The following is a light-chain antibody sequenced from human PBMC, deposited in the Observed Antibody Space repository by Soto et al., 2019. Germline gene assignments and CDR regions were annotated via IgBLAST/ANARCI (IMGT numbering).Light chain of an antibody. CDR1: QDISNY. V-gene: IGKV1-39*01. CDR3: QQAYGAPPT. CDR2: AAS. J-gene: IGKJ1*01. Sequence: DIQMTHSPSSLSASVGDRVTITCQASQDISNYLNWYQQKPGKAPELLIYAASSLQSGVPSRFSGSGSGTDFTLTISSLQPEDFATYYCQQAYGAPPTFGQGTKVDI.